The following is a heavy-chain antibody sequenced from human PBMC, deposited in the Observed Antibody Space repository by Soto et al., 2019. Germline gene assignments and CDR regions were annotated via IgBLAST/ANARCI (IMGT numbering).Heavy chain of an antibody. CDR1: GGSISSSNW. CDR2: IYHSGST. J-gene: IGHJ5*02. Sequence: QVQLQESGPGLVKPSGTLSLTCAVSGGSISSSNWWSWVRQPPGKGLEWIGEIYHSGSTNYNPSLKSRVTISVDKSKNQFSLKLSSVTAADTAVYYCATHLIRRTIFGKYNWFDPWGQGTLVTVSS. D-gene: IGHD3-3*01. V-gene: IGHV4-4*02. CDR3: ATHLIRRTIFGKYNWFDP.